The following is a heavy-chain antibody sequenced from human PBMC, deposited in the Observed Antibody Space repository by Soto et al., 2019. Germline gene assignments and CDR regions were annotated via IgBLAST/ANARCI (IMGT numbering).Heavy chain of an antibody. V-gene: IGHV4-59*01. Sequence: QVQLQESGPGLVKPSETLSLTCTVSGGSISSYYWSWIRQPPGKGLEWIGYIYYSGSTNYNPSLKSRVTISVDTSKNQFSLKLSSVTAADTAVYYCARGTYYYDSSGYSNWYFDLWGRGTLVTVSS. CDR1: GGSISSYY. CDR3: ARGTYYYDSSGYSNWYFDL. J-gene: IGHJ2*01. D-gene: IGHD3-22*01. CDR2: IYYSGST.